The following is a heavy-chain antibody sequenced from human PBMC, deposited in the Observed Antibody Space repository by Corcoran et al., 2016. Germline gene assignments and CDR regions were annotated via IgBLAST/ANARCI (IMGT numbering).Heavy chain of an antibody. V-gene: IGHV3-20*01. D-gene: IGHD6-19*01. CDR3: ARGLATRFGPGIAVAGAWYFDL. CDR2: INWNGGST. J-gene: IGHJ2*01. Sequence: EVQLVESGGGVVRPGGSLRLACAASGFTFDDYGMSWVRQAPGKGLEWVSGINWNGGSTGYADSVKGRFTISRDNAKNSLYLQMNSLRAEDTALYHCARGLATRFGPGIAVAGAWYFDLWGRGTLVTVSS. CDR1: GFTFDDYG.